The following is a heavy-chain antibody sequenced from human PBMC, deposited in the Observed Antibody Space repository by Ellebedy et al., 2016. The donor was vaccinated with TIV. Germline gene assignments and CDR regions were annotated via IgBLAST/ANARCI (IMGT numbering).Heavy chain of an antibody. D-gene: IGHD4-17*01. CDR3: ARDTARSSDY. CDR2: IKSDGSIT. CDR1: GFTFSSYW. V-gene: IGHV3-74*01. Sequence: GESLKISCAASGFTFSSYWMHWVRQAPGKGLVWVSLIKSDGSITRYADSVKGRFTISRDNAKNTLYLQMNSMGAEDTAMDYCARDTARSSDYWGQGTLVTVSS. J-gene: IGHJ4*02.